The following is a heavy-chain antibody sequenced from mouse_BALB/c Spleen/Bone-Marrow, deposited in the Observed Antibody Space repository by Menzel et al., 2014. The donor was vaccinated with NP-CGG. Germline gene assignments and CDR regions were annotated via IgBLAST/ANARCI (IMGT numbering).Heavy chain of an antibody. CDR2: IWRGGST. J-gene: IGHJ1*01. D-gene: IGHD1-1*02. CDR3: AKNGNWYFDV. CDR1: GFSLSSCG. V-gene: IGHV2-5*01. Sequence: VMLVESGPGLVQPSQSLSITCTVSGFSLSSCGVHWVRQSPGKGLEWLGVIWRGGSTDYNAAFMSRLSITKDNSKSQVFFKMNSLQADDTAIYYCAKNGNWYFDVWGAGTTVTVSS.